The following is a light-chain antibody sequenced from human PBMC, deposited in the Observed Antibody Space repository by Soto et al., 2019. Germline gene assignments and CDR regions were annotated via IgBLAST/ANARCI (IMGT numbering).Light chain of an antibody. CDR3: CSYAGSVSV. Sequence: QSALTQPRSVSGSPGQSVTISCTGTSSDVGGYNYVSWYQQHPGKAPKLMIYDVSKRPSGVPDRFSGSKSGNTASLTISGLQAEDEADYYCCSYAGSVSVFGGATKLTVL. CDR1: SSDVGGYNY. J-gene: IGLJ2*01. V-gene: IGLV2-11*01. CDR2: DVS.